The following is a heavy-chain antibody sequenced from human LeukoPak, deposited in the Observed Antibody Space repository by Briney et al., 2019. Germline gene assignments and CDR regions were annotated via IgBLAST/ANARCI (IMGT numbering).Heavy chain of an antibody. Sequence: ASVKVSCKVSGNSLIYLSMHWVRQAPGKGLEWLGGLDPEGGGLIYAQHLKGRVIMTEDTSTDTGYMELRSLKSEDTGVYYCATVFPQRGYYYMDVWGTGTTVTVSS. CDR3: ATVFPQRGYYYMDV. V-gene: IGHV1-24*01. CDR1: GNSLIYLS. CDR2: LDPEGGGL. D-gene: IGHD6-25*01. J-gene: IGHJ6*03.